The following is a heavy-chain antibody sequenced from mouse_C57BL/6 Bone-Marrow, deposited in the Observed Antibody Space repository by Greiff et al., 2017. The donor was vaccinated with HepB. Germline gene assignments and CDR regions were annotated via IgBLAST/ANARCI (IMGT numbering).Heavy chain of an antibody. J-gene: IGHJ3*01. CDR1: GYTFTDYY. D-gene: IGHD2-4*01. V-gene: IGHV1-26*01. Sequence: EVQLQQSGPELVKPGASVKISCKASGYTFTDYYMNWVKQSHGKSLEWIGDINPNNGGTSYNQKFKGKATLTVDKSSSTAYMELRSLTSEDSAVYYCARVGLGAWFAYWGQGTLVTVSA. CDR3: ARVGLGAWFAY. CDR2: INPNNGGT.